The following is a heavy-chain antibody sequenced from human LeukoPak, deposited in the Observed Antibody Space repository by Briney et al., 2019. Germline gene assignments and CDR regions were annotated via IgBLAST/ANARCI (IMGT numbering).Heavy chain of an antibody. CDR1: GYTFTSYY. CDR3: GRDYGVTPRWGYFDN. Sequence: ASVKVSCKTSGYTFTSYYVHWVRQAPGQGLEWMGIINPSSGSTTYARSFQGRVTMTRDTSTSTVYMELSSLRSEDTAVYYCGRDYGVTPRWGYFDNWGQGTLVTVSP. J-gene: IGHJ4*02. V-gene: IGHV1-46*01. D-gene: IGHD2-21*02. CDR2: INPSSGST.